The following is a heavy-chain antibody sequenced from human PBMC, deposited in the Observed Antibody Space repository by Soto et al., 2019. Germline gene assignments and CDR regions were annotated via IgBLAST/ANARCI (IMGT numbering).Heavy chain of an antibody. D-gene: IGHD3-16*02. V-gene: IGHV1-24*01. CDR3: ATDFIWGSYRNVPTDAFDI. CDR1: GYTLTELF. Sequence: VASVKVSCKVSGYTLTELFMHWVRQAPGKGLEWMGGFDPEDGETIYAQKFQGRVTMTEDTSTDTAYMELSSLRSEDTAVYYCATDFIWGSYRNVPTDAFDIWGQGTMVTVSS. J-gene: IGHJ3*02. CDR2: FDPEDGET.